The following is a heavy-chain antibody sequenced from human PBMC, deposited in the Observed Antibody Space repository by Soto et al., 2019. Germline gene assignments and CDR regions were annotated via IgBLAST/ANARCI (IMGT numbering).Heavy chain of an antibody. CDR3: AKGRNYDILTAHNAFDY. Sequence: GGSLRLSCAASEFTFSNYAMSWVRQAPGKGLEWVSAISYGGGTTYYADSVKGRFTISRDNSKNTLFLQMSSLTAEDTARYYCAKGRNYDILTAHNAFDYWGQGTQVTVSS. CDR2: ISYGGGTT. CDR1: EFTFSNYA. J-gene: IGHJ4*02. D-gene: IGHD3-9*01. V-gene: IGHV3-23*01.